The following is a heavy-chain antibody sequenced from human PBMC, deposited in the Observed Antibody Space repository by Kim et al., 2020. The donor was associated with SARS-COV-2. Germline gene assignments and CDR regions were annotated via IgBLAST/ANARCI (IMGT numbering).Heavy chain of an antibody. Sequence: GGSLRLSCAASGFTFGDYAMHWVRQAPGKGLEWVSGISWNSGSIGYADSVKGRFTISRDNAKNSLYLQMNSLRAEDTALYYCAKDISNGDYRFWDYYYYYGMDVWGQGTTVTVSS. J-gene: IGHJ6*02. CDR3: AKDISNGDYRFWDYYYYYGMDV. V-gene: IGHV3-9*01. CDR1: GFTFGDYA. CDR2: ISWNSGSI. D-gene: IGHD4-17*01.